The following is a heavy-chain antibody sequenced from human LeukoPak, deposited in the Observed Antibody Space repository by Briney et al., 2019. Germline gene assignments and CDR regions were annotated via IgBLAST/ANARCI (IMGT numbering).Heavy chain of an antibody. V-gene: IGHV5-10-1*01. J-gene: IGHJ4*02. CDR2: IDPSDSYT. CDR1: GYSFTSYW. D-gene: IGHD4-17*01. CDR3: ARHDYGPTDFAY. Sequence: GESLKISCKGSGYSFTSYWISWVRQMPGKGLEWMGRIDPSDSYTNYSPSFQGHVTISADKSISTAYLQWSSLKASDTAMYYCARHDYGPTDFAYWGQGTLVTVSS.